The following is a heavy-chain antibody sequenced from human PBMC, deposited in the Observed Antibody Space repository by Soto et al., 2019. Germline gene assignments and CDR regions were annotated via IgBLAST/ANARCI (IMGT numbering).Heavy chain of an antibody. Sequence: QLQESGPGLVKPSQTLSLTCTVSGASLSSGDYYWSWIRQPPGKGLEWIGYIYYTGMTFFNPSLKSRVTMSMDTSKNQFSLNLTSVTAADTAVYFCSSLPDGYTSGLDYWGQGTLVTVSS. CDR2: IYYTGMT. V-gene: IGHV4-30-4*01. D-gene: IGHD5-12*01. CDR1: GASLSSGDYY. CDR3: SSLPDGYTSGLDY. J-gene: IGHJ4*02.